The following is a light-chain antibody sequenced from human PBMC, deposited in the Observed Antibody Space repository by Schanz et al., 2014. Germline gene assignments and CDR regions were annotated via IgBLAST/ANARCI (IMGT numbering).Light chain of an antibody. CDR3: ATWDDSLL. J-gene: IGLJ3*02. V-gene: IGLV1-51*01. CDR2: DND. CDR1: TSNIGNNF. Sequence: QSVLTQPPSVSAAPGQKVTISCSGSTSNIGNNFVSWYQQLPGAAPKLLIYDNDKRPSGIPDRFSASKSGTSASLAISGLRSEDEADYYCATWDDSLLFGGGTKLTVL.